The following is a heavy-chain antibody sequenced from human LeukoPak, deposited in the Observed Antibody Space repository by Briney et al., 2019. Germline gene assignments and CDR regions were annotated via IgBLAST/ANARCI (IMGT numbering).Heavy chain of an antibody. J-gene: IGHJ5*02. Sequence: SETLSLTCTVSGGSISSYYWSWIRQPPGKGLEWIGYIYYSGSTNYNPSLKSRVTISVDTSKNQFSLKLSSVTAADTAVYYCARGITMVRGVIITLNWFDPWGQGTLVTVSS. CDR3: ARGITMVRGVIITLNWFDP. CDR1: GGSISSYY. D-gene: IGHD3-10*01. V-gene: IGHV4-59*08. CDR2: IYYSGST.